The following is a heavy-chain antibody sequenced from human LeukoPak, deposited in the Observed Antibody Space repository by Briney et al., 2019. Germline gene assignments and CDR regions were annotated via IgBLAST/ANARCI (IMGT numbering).Heavy chain of an antibody. J-gene: IGHJ4*02. CDR1: GYSFTSYW. Sequence: ESLQISCKGSGYSFTSYWIGWVRQLPGKGLEWMGIIYPGDSDTRYNPSFQGQVTISADKSNSTSYLQWSCLTASDTAVYYCGRLSGSYYDYWGQGTLVTVSS. CDR3: GRLSGSYYDY. V-gene: IGHV5-51*01. D-gene: IGHD1-26*01. CDR2: IYPGDSDT.